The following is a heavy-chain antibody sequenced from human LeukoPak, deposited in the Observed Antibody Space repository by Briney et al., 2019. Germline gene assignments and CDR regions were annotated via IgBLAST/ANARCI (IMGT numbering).Heavy chain of an antibody. J-gene: IGHJ5*02. CDR2: INPNSGGT. CDR3: ARDSFRSPRAIQKTYYDFWSGYSTRATASELSGSQRWFDP. V-gene: IGHV1-2*02. D-gene: IGHD3-3*01. Sequence: ASVKVSCKASVYTFTGYYMHWVRQAPGQGLEWMGWINPNSGGTNYAQKFQGRVTMTRDTSISTAYMELSRLRSDDTAVYYCARDSFRSPRAIQKTYYDFWSGYSTRATASELSGSQRWFDPWGQGTLVTVSS. CDR1: VYTFTGYY.